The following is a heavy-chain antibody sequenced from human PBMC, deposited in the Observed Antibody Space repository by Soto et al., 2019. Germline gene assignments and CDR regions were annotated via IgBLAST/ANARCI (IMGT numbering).Heavy chain of an antibody. CDR2: INPNSGGT. D-gene: IGHD3-22*01. J-gene: IGHJ1*01. CDR1: GYTFTGYY. Sequence: GASVKVSCKASGYTFTGYYMHWVRQAPGQGLEWMGWINPNSGGTNYAQKFQGWVTMTRGTSISTAYTELSRLRSDDTAVYFCARVTDYFDTIGYSREYFQHWGQGTPVTVSS. V-gene: IGHV1-2*04. CDR3: ARVTDYFDTIGYSREYFQH.